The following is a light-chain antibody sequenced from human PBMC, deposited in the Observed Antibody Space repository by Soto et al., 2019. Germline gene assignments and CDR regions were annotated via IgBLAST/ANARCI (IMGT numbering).Light chain of an antibody. Sequence: DIVMTQSPLALPVTPGEPASISCRSSQSLLNSNNYNYLDWYLQKPGQSPQLLIYLGSNRASGVPDRFSGSGSGTDFTLKISRVEAEDVGIYYCLKALQAPYTFGPGTKVDIK. CDR1: QSLLNSNNYNY. CDR2: LGS. J-gene: IGKJ3*01. CDR3: LKALQAPYT. V-gene: IGKV2-28*01.